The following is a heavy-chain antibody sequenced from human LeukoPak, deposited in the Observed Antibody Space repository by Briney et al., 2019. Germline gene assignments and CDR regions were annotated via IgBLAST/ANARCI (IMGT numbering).Heavy chain of an antibody. D-gene: IGHD3-10*02. Sequence: GGSLRLSCAASGFTFSSYAMSWVRQAPGKGLEWVSAISGSGGSTYYADSVKGRFTISRDNFKNTLFLQMNSLRAEDTAVYYCAELGITMIGGVWGKGTTVTISS. CDR3: AELGITMIGGV. CDR1: GFTFSSYA. V-gene: IGHV3-23*01. CDR2: ISGSGGST. J-gene: IGHJ6*04.